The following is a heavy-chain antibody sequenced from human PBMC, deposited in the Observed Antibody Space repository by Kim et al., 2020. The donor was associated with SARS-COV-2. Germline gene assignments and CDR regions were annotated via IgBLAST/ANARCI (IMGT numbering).Heavy chain of an antibody. Sequence: SETLSLTCAVSGGSISSGNWWSWVRQPPGKGLEWIGEIYHRGSTNYNPSLKSRVTISVDKSKNQFSLKLSSVTAADTAVYYCARSQLEIPLYYYYGMDVWGQGTTVTVSS. CDR1: GGSISSGNW. CDR2: IYHRGST. V-gene: IGHV4-4*02. J-gene: IGHJ6*02. CDR3: ARSQLEIPLYYYYGMDV. D-gene: IGHD1-7*01.